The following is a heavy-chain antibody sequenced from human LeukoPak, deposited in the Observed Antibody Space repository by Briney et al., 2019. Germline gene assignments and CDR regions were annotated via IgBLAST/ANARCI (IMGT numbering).Heavy chain of an antibody. V-gene: IGHV4-39*01. Sequence: SETLSLTCTVSGGSISNSDYYWGWIRQPPGKGLEWIGSIYYSGGTYYTPFLKSRVTISVDTSKNQFSLKLSSVTAADTAVYYCARHKKRVEYQLLSLFDYWGQGTLVTVSS. CDR2: IYYSGGT. D-gene: IGHD2-2*01. CDR3: ARHKKRVEYQLLSLFDY. CDR1: GGSISNSDYY. J-gene: IGHJ4*02.